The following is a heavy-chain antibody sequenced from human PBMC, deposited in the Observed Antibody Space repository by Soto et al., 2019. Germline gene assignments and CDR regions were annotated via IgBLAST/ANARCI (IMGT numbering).Heavy chain of an antibody. V-gene: IGHV1-18*01. CDR3: ASSSIAAAGPFDY. D-gene: IGHD6-13*01. CDR2: ISSHNGNT. J-gene: IGHJ4*02. CDR1: DSTITAYG. Sequence: QVQLVQSGDEVKQPGASVKVSCKASDSTITAYGISWVRQAPGQGLEWMAWISSHNGNTYYAQNLQGRVTMTTDTSTSTAYMELRSLRSDDTAVYYCASSSIAAAGPFDYRGQGALVTVSS.